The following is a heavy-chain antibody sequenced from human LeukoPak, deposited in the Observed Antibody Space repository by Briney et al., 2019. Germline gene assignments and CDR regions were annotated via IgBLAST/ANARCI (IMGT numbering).Heavy chain of an antibody. D-gene: IGHD1-14*01. CDR2: IYSSGST. CDR1: AGSIGSAGYY. Sequence: SETLSLTCTVSAGSIGSAGYYWSWIRQPAGKGLEWIGRIYSSGSTNYNPSLKSRVTISVDTSKNQFSLKLSSVTAADTAVYYCARESWHLRTNYYYGMDVWGQGTTVTVSS. V-gene: IGHV4-61*02. CDR3: ARESWHLRTNYYYGMDV. J-gene: IGHJ6*02.